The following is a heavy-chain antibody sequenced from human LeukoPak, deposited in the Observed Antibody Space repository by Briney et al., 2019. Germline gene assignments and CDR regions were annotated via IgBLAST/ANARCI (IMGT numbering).Heavy chain of an antibody. D-gene: IGHD3-10*01. J-gene: IGHJ5*02. V-gene: IGHV1-2*02. CDR1: GYTFTGYY. CDR3: AIQQRDYYGSGSLLGWFDP. CDR2: INPNSGGT. Sequence: ASVKVSCKASGYTFTGYYMHWVRQAPGQGLEWMGWINPNSGGTNYAQKFQGRVTMTRDTSISTAYMELSRLRSDDTAVYYCAIQQRDYYGSGSLLGWFDPWGQGTLVTVSS.